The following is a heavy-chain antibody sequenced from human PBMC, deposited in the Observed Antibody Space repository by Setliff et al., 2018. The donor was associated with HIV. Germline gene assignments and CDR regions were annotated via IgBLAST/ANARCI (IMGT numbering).Heavy chain of an antibody. CDR1: GFTFSTYS. J-gene: IGHJ4*02. D-gene: IGHD3-9*01. CDR2: ISGSGGST. V-gene: IGHV3-23*01. CDR3: AKGYFDWLRAGTFDY. Sequence: GGSLRLSCEASGFTFSTYSMNWVRQAPGKGLEWVSVISGSGGSTFYADSVKGRFTISRDNSKNTVYLQMNSLRAEDTAVYYCAKGYFDWLRAGTFDYWGQGSLVTVSS.